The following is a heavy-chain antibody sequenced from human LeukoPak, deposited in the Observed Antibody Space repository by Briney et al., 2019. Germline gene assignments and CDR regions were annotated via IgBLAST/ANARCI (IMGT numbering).Heavy chain of an antibody. D-gene: IGHD3-10*01. J-gene: IGHJ4*02. CDR1: GSRFTSYY. CDR3: ARSNYGSGSYKDY. Sequence: GESLKISCKGSGSRFTSYYITWVRQMPGKGLEWMGRIDPHDSYTNYSPSFQGHVTISADKSISTAYLQWTSLTASDTAIYYCARSNYGSGSYKDYWGQGTLVTVSS. V-gene: IGHV5-10-1*01. CDR2: IDPHDSYT.